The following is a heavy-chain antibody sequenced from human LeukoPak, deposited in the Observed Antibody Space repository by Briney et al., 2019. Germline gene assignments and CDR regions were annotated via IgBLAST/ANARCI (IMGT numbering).Heavy chain of an antibody. D-gene: IGHD6-13*01. J-gene: IGHJ5*02. CDR3: ARSSPSPLYSSSWYNWFDP. CDR1: GYSFTSYW. V-gene: IGHV5-51*01. Sequence: GESLKISCKGSGYSFTSYWIGWVRQMPGKGLEWMGIIYPGDSDTRYSPSFQGQVTISADKSISTAYLQWSSLKASDTAMYYCARSSPSPLYSSSWYNWFDPWGQGTLVTVSS. CDR2: IYPGDSDT.